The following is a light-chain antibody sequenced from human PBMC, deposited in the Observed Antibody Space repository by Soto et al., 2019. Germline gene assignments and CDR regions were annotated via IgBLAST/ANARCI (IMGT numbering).Light chain of an antibody. Sequence: EIVMTQSPATLSVSPGERATLSCRASQSVSSNLAWYQQKPGQAPRLLIYGASTRATGIPARFSGSGSGTEFTLTISSLQSEDFAVYYCQQYNNRLRGTFGQGTKVEIK. J-gene: IGKJ1*01. CDR1: QSVSSN. CDR2: GAS. V-gene: IGKV3-15*01. CDR3: QQYNNRLRGT.